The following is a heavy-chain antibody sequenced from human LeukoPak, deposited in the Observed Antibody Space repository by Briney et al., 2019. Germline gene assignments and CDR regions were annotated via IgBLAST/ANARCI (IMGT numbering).Heavy chain of an antibody. CDR1: GYSFIGYY. Sequence: ASVKVSCKASGYSFIGYYMHWVRQAPGQGLEWMGWINSNSADTNYAQNFQGRVTMTRDTSISTAYMELSRLRSDDTALYYCARIGISARGTNFHHWGQGTLVTVSS. V-gene: IGHV1-2*02. D-gene: IGHD6-13*01. J-gene: IGHJ1*01. CDR2: INSNSADT. CDR3: ARIGISARGTNFHH.